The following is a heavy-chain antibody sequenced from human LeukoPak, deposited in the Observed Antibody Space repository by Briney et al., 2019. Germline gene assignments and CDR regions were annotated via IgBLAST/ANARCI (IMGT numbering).Heavy chain of an antibody. V-gene: IGHV1-2*02. J-gene: IGHJ6*03. CDR1: GYTLTDYY. D-gene: IGHD2-2*01. Sequence: GASVKVSCKASGYTLTDYYMHWVRQAPGQGLEWMGWINPNSGGTNYAQKFQGRVTMTRDTSISTAYMELSRLRSDDTAVYYCARGDIVVVPAAKYYMDVWGKGTTVTVSS. CDR2: INPNSGGT. CDR3: ARGDIVVVPAAKYYMDV.